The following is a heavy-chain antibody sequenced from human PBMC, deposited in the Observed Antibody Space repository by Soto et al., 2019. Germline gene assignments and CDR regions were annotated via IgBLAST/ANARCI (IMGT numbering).Heavy chain of an antibody. J-gene: IGHJ4*02. CDR1: EYTVTSYT. CDR2: INGGNGNT. Sequence: ASVKVSCKASEYTVTSYTMHWVRQAPGQRLEWMGWINGGNGNTKYSQKFQGRVTITRDTSASTAYMELSSLRSDDTAVYYCARELQGLYYFDYWGQGTMVALSS. D-gene: IGHD4-4*01. V-gene: IGHV1-3*01. CDR3: ARELQGLYYFDY.